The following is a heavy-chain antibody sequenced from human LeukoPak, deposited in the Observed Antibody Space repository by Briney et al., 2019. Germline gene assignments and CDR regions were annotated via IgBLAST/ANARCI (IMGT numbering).Heavy chain of an antibody. D-gene: IGHD6-6*01. CDR1: GYTITSYC. CDR3: ARGSTVATRRPFDF. CDR2: INPSGGNA. J-gene: IGHJ4*02. Sequence: ASVKVSCKASGYTITSYCMHWVRQAPGQGLEWMGIINPSGGNASYAQKFQGRVTMTRDTSTSTVYMELSSLRSEDTAMYYCARGSTVATRRPFDFWGQGTLVTVSS. V-gene: IGHV1-46*01.